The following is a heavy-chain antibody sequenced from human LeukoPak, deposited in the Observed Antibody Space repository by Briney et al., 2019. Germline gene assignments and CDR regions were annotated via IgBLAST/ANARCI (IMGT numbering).Heavy chain of an antibody. Sequence: GGSLRLSCAASGFTFSNAWMTWVRQAPGKGLEWVGRIKSKTDGGTTDYAAPVKGRFTMSRDESKNMLYLQMNSLKTEDTAVYYCATDIRQYYFDSSGYWGRGTLVTVSS. CDR2: IKSKTDGGTT. D-gene: IGHD3-22*01. J-gene: IGHJ4*02. CDR1: GFTFSNAW. V-gene: IGHV3-15*01. CDR3: ATDIRQYYFDSSGY.